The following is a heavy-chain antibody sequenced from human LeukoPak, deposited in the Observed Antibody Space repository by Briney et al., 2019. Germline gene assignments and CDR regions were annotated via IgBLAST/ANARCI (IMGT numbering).Heavy chain of an antibody. V-gene: IGHV4-34*01. J-gene: IGHJ4*02. CDR3: ARVGHIAAAGTYDY. D-gene: IGHD6-13*01. CDR2: INHSGST. CDR1: GGSFSGYY. Sequence: TSETLSLTCAVYGGSFSGYYWSWIRQPPGKGLEWLGEINHSGSTNYNPSLKSRVTISVDTSKNQFSLKLSSVTAADTAVYYCARVGHIAAAGTYDYWGQGTLVTVSS.